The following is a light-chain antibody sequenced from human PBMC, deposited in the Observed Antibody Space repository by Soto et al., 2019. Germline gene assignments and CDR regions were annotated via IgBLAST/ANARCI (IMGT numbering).Light chain of an antibody. CDR1: ESISSTS. CDR2: GTS. J-gene: IGKJ4*01. V-gene: IGKV3-20*01. Sequence: EIVLTQSPGTLSLSPGESATLSCRASESISSTSLAWYQQKPGQAPRLLIYGTSSRATDIPGRLTGSGSGTDFTLTIRRLEPEDFAVYYCHQYGRPPLTFGGGTKV. CDR3: HQYGRPPLT.